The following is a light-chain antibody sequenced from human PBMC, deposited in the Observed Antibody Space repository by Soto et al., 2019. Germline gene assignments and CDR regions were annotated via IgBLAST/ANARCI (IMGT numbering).Light chain of an antibody. Sequence: GHRVTITCRASQSISTWLAWYQQKPGKAPKLLIYKASTLKSGVPSRFSGSGYGTEFTLTISRLQPDDFATYYCQHYNRYSEAFGQGTKVDIK. V-gene: IGKV1-5*03. CDR1: QSISTW. J-gene: IGKJ1*01. CDR2: KAS. CDR3: QHYNRYSEA.